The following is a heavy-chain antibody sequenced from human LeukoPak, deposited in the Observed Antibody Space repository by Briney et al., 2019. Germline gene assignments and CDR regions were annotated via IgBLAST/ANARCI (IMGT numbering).Heavy chain of an antibody. J-gene: IGHJ6*03. Sequence: GGSLRLSCAASGFTFSSYGMHWVRQAPGKGLEWVAFIRYDGSNKYYADSVKGRFTISRDNSKNTLYLQMNSLRAEDTAAYYCAKRSGWYDNYYYYMDVWGKGTTVTISS. D-gene: IGHD6-19*01. V-gene: IGHV3-30*02. CDR2: IRYDGSNK. CDR1: GFTFSSYG. CDR3: AKRSGWYDNYYYYMDV.